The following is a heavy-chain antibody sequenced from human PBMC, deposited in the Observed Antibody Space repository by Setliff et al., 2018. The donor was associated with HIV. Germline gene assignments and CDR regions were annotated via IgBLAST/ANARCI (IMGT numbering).Heavy chain of an antibody. CDR2: ISWDGGGT. Sequence: GGSLRLSCAASGFTFDDYAMHWVRQAPGKGLEWVSLISWDGGGTYYADSVKGRFTISRDNSKNSLYLQMNSLRAEDTAVYYCAKDRYYDSSGSPFDYWGQGTLVTVSS. CDR1: GFTFDDYA. CDR3: AKDRYYDSSGSPFDY. J-gene: IGHJ4*02. V-gene: IGHV3-43D*04. D-gene: IGHD3-22*01.